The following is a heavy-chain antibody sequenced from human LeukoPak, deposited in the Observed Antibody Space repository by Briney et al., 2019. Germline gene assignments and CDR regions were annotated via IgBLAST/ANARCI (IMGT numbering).Heavy chain of an antibody. CDR2: IYYRGNS. J-gene: IGHJ3*02. D-gene: IGHD2/OR15-2a*01. V-gene: IGHV4-39*01. CDR1: GFTFSSYE. Sequence: PGGSLRLSCAASGFTFSSYEMNWVRQPPGKGLEWIGSIYYRGNSYYNPSLKSRVTISVDTSMDQFSLRLSSVTAADTAVYYCARHTSIEIDAFHIWGQGTMVTVSS. CDR3: ARHTSIEIDAFHI.